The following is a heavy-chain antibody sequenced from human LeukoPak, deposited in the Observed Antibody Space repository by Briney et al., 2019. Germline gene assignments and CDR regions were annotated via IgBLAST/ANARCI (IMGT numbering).Heavy chain of an antibody. V-gene: IGHV1-69*06. CDR2: IIPIFGTA. CDR3: ARGGGRRLWLRGRFDY. CDR1: GYTFSSYA. J-gene: IGHJ4*02. Sequence: ASVKVSCKASGYTFSSYAISWVRQAPGQGLEWMGGIIPIFGTANYAQKFQGRVTITADKSTSTAYMELSSLRSEDTAVYYCARGGGRRLWLRGRFDYWGQGTLVTVSS. D-gene: IGHD5-18*01.